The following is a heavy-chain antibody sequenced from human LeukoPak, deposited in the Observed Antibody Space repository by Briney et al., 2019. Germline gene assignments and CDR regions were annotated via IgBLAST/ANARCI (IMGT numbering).Heavy chain of an antibody. D-gene: IGHD3-3*01. CDR1: GFTFSNYV. Sequence: VGSLRLSCAASGFTFSNYVMTWGCHGPVKGLEWVSAISGSGSSTYYADSVKGRFTISRDNSKNTLYLQMNSLRGEGTAVYYCAKPFGVANRPGFDYWGQGTLVTVSS. CDR2: ISGSGSST. J-gene: IGHJ4*02. V-gene: IGHV3-23*01. CDR3: AKPFGVANRPGFDY.